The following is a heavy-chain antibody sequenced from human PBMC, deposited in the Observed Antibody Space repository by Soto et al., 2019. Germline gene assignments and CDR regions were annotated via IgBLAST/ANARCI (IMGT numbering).Heavy chain of an antibody. CDR2: IYWDDDK. CDR1: GFSLSSTRMA. D-gene: IGHD6-19*01. J-gene: IGHJ4*02. CDR3: AHILVAGLGYFFDY. V-gene: IGHV2-5*02. Sequence: QITLKESGPTLVKPTQTLTLTCTFSGFSLSSTRMAVGWIRQPPGKALEWLALIYWDDDKVYRPFLKSRLTITKDTSKHQVVLTMSNMDPVYTSRYYCAHILVAGLGYFFDYWGQGTLVTVSS.